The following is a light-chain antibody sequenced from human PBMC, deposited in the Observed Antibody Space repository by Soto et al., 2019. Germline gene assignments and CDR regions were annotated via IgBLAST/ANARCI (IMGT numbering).Light chain of an antibody. CDR2: SND. CDR1: SSNIGSNT. CDR3: AAWDDSLNGWV. Sequence: QSVLTQAPSASGTPGQRVTISCSGSSSNIGSNTVTWYQQVPGTAPKLLIYSNDQRPSGVPDRFSGSKSGTSASLAIAGLQSEYEADYYCAAWDDSLNGWVFGGGTKLTVL. J-gene: IGLJ3*02. V-gene: IGLV1-44*01.